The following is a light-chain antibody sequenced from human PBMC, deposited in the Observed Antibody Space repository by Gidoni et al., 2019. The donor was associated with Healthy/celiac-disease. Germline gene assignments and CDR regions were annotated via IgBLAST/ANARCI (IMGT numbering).Light chain of an antibody. V-gene: IGLV2-23*02. CDR2: EVS. Sequence: QSSLPPPASVSGSPCQSITISCTGTSSAVGSYNLVSWYQQHPGKAPKLMIHEVSKRPSGVSNRFSGSKSGNTASLTISGLQAEDEADYYCCSYAGSSTVFGGGTKLTVL. CDR1: SSAVGSYNL. J-gene: IGLJ2*01. CDR3: CSYAGSSTV.